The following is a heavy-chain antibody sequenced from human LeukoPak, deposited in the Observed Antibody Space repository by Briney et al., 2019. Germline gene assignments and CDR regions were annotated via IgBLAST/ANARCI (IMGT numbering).Heavy chain of an antibody. CDR1: GGSISSYY. D-gene: IGHD3-22*01. CDR3: ARGVYYDSSGSIDY. Sequence: SETLSLTCTVSGGSISSYYWSWIRQPPGKGLGWIGYIYYSGSTNYNPSLKSRVTISVDTSKNQFSLKLSSVTAADTAVYYCARGVYYDSSGSIDYWGQGTLVTVSS. CDR2: IYYSGST. V-gene: IGHV4-59*01. J-gene: IGHJ4*02.